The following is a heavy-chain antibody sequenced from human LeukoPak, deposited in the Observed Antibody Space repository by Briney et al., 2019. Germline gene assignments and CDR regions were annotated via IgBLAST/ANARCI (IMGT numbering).Heavy chain of an antibody. D-gene: IGHD2-2*01. J-gene: IGHJ6*02. Sequence: PGGSLRLSCAASGFTVSSNYMSWVRQAPGKGLGWVSVIYSGGSTYYADSLKGRFTISRHNSKNTLYLQMNSLRAEDTAVYYCARVPYWCSSTSCPVWYGMDVWGQGTTVTVSS. CDR1: GFTVSSNY. CDR3: ARVPYWCSSTSCPVWYGMDV. V-gene: IGHV3-53*04. CDR2: IYSGGST.